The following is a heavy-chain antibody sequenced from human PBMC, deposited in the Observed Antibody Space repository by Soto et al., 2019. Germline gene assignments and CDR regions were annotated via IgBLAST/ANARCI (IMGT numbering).Heavy chain of an antibody. V-gene: IGHV3-23*01. CDR1: GITFSNYA. Sequence: GGSLRLSCPASGITFSNYAMSWVRQAPGKGLEWVSGISGSGDSTYYAESVKGRFTISRDNSKNTVYLQMNSLGAEDTAVYYCASRNYYDTSGYYYWYYFDFLGQGALVTVSS. CDR2: ISGSGDST. D-gene: IGHD3-22*01. J-gene: IGHJ4*02. CDR3: ASRNYYDTSGYYYWYYFDF.